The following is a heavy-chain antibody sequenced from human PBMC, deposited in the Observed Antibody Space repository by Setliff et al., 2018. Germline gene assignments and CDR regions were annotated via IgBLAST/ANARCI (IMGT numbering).Heavy chain of an antibody. V-gene: IGHV4-61*01. CDR2: IYYSGST. CDR3: ARALGYCSRTSCYADAFDI. J-gene: IGHJ3*02. Sequence: PSETLSLTCTVSGGSISSGSYYWSWIRQPPGKGLEWIGYIYYSGSTYYHPSLKSRVTISVDTSKNQFSLKLNYVTAADTAVYYCARALGYCSRTSCYADAFDIWGQGTMVTVSS. D-gene: IGHD2-2*01. CDR1: GGSISSGSYY.